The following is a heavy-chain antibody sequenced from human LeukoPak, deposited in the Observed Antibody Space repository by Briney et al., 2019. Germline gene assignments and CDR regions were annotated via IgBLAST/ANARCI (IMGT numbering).Heavy chain of an antibody. CDR2: IIPILGIA. V-gene: IGHV1-69*04. J-gene: IGHJ6*02. D-gene: IGHD3-9*01. CDR1: GGTFSSYA. Sequence: ASVKVSCKASGGTFSSYAISWVRQAPGQGLEWMGRIIPILGIANYAQRFQGRVTITADKSTSTAYMELSSLRSEDTAVYYCARGSLKRVYYYGMDVWGQGTTVTVSS. CDR3: ARGSLKRVYYYGMDV.